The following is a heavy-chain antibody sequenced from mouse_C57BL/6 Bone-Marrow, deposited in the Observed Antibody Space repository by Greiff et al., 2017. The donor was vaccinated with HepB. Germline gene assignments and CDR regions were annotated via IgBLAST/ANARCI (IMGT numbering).Heavy chain of an antibody. D-gene: IGHD2-5*01. Sequence: QVTLKECGPGILQPSQTLSLACTFSGISLSTSGMGLSWLRKPSGKALEWLASIWNNDNYYNPSLKSRLTISKETSNYQVFLKLTSVDTADSATYYGAWSRLTYYSNYDYAMDYWGQGTSVTVSS. V-gene: IGHV8-2*01. CDR3: WSRLTYYSNYDYAMDY. J-gene: IGHJ4*01. CDR2: WNNDNY. CDR1: ISLSTSGMGL.